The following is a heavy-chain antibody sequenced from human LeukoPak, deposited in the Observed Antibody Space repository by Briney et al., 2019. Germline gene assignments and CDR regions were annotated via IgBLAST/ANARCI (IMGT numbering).Heavy chain of an antibody. Sequence: PGGSLRLSCAASGFTFSSYGMHWVRQAPGKGLEWVAFIRYDASNKYYADSVKGRFTISRDNSKNTLYLQMNSLRAEDTAVYYCAKVLIKWELLQAPFDYWGQGTLVTVSS. CDR1: GFTFSSYG. J-gene: IGHJ4*02. CDR3: AKVLIKWELLQAPFDY. V-gene: IGHV3-30*02. CDR2: IRYDASNK. D-gene: IGHD1-26*01.